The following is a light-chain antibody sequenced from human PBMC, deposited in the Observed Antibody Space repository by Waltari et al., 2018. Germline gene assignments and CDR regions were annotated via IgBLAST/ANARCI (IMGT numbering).Light chain of an antibody. CDR3: QSADTSGTS. CDR2: KDK. J-gene: IGLJ2*01. Sequence: SSALTQPPSVSVSPGQTARITCSADALPRQYAYWYQPKPGQAPGLLIYKDKERPSGIPERFSRASAGTTGTLTISGVQAEDEADYDCQSADTSGTSFGGGTKLTVL. V-gene: IGLV3-25*03. CDR1: ALPRQY.